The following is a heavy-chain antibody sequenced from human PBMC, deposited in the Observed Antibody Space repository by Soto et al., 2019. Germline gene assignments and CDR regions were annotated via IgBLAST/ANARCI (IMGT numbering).Heavy chain of an antibody. V-gene: IGHV3-23*01. Sequence: GGSLRLSCAASGFTFSSYAMSWVRQAPGKGLEWVSAISGSGGSTYYADSVKGRFTISRDNSKNTLYLQMNSLRAEDTAVYYCAILPETSYYYYGMDVWGQGTTVTVSS. D-gene: IGHD2-2*01. J-gene: IGHJ6*02. CDR2: ISGSGGST. CDR3: AILPETSYYYYGMDV. CDR1: GFTFSSYA.